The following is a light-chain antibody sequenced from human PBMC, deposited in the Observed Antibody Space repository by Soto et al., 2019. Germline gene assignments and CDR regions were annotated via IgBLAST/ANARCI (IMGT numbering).Light chain of an antibody. CDR2: AAS. Sequence: DIQMTQSPSSLSASIGDSVTITCRASQTIIGYLNWYQQKPGKAPRLLINAASNLQSGVPSRFRGSGSGTEFTLTISSLQPDDFATYYCQQYSAYWTFGQGTKVDI. V-gene: IGKV1-39*01. J-gene: IGKJ1*01. CDR1: QTIIGY. CDR3: QQYSAYWT.